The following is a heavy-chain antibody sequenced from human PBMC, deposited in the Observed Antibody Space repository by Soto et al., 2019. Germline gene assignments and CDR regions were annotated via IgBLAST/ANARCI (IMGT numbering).Heavy chain of an antibody. Sequence: QVQLVQSGAEVREPGASVKVSSKASGYSFTSLDINWVRQTAGQGLEWMGWMQPSTGRTGYAQKFQGRVTMTRDTSINTAYMELSTLTSDDTAFYYCALGVSAGVDYWGQGTLVTVSS. CDR1: GYSFTSLD. J-gene: IGHJ4*02. D-gene: IGHD1-26*01. V-gene: IGHV1-8*01. CDR2: MQPSTGRT. CDR3: ALGVSAGVDY.